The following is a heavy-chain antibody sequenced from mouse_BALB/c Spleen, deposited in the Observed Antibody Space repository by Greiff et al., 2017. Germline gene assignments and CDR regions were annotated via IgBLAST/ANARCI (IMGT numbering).Heavy chain of an antibody. CDR3: ARDHDGYYGLYAMDY. CDR2: IRNKANGYTT. CDR1: GFTFTDYY. D-gene: IGHD2-3*01. J-gene: IGHJ4*01. V-gene: IGHV7-3*02. Sequence: DVMLVESGGGLVQPGGSLRLSCATSGFTFTDYYMSWVRQPPGKALEWLGFIRNKANGYTTEYSASVKGRFTISRDNSQSILYLQMNTLRAEDSATYYCARDHDGYYGLYAMDYWGQGTSVTVSS.